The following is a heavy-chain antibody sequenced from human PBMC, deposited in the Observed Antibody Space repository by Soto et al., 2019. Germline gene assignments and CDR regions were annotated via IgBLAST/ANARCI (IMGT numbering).Heavy chain of an antibody. CDR1: GLTFSRYA. CDR2: ISGSGGTR. D-gene: IGHD2-2*01. CDR3: AKDTYTVVVVPAANGMDV. V-gene: IGHV3-23*01. Sequence: GGSLRLSCAASGLTFSRYAMNWVRQAPGKGLEWVSVISGSGGTRYYADSVKGRFTISRDNSKGILYLQMNSLRADDTAVYYCAKDTYTVVVVPAANGMDVWGQGTTVTVSS. J-gene: IGHJ6*02.